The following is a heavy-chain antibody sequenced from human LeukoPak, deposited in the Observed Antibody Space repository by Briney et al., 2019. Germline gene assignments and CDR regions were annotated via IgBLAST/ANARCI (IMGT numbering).Heavy chain of an antibody. V-gene: IGHV3-74*01. CDR2: VNSDGSST. J-gene: IGHJ4*02. Sequence: PGGSLRLSCAASGFTFSSYWMHWVRQAPGKGLVWVSRVNSDGSSTSYADSVKGRFTISRDNAKNSLYLQMNSLRAEDTAVYYCASGKLWFGELSSFDYWGQGTLVTVSS. D-gene: IGHD3-10*01. CDR1: GFTFSSYW. CDR3: ASGKLWFGELSSFDY.